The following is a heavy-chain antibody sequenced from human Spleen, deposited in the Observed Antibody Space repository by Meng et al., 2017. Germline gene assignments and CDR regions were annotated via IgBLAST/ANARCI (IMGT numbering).Heavy chain of an antibody. CDR2: INPSGGST. J-gene: IGHJ4*02. Sequence: GRLGQAGAGVKKPGASVKVSCKASGYTFTGYYMHWVRQAPGQGLEWMGIINPSGGSTSYAQKFQARVTMTGDTSISTAYMELSGLRSDDTAMYYCARDEDISAAGKLFGDYWGQGTLVTVSS. D-gene: IGHD6-25*01. CDR3: ARDEDISAAGKLFGDY. V-gene: IGHV1-2*02. CDR1: GYTFTGYY.